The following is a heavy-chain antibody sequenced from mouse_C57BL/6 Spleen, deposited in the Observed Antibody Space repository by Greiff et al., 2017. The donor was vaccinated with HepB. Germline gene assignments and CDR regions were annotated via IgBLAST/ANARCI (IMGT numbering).Heavy chain of an antibody. CDR3: ARELPYFDY. CDR2: IYPGDGDT. CDR1: GYAFSSSW. V-gene: IGHV1-82*01. Sequence: VQLKESGPELVKPGASVKISCKASGYAFSSSWMNWVKQRPGKGLEWIGRIYPGDGDTNYNGKFKGKATLTADKSSSTAYMQLSSLTSEDSAVYFCARELPYFDYWGQGTTLTVSS. D-gene: IGHD2-1*01. J-gene: IGHJ2*01.